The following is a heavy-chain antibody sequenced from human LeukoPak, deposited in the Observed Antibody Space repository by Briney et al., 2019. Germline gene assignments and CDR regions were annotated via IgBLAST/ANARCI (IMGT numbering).Heavy chain of an antibody. CDR3: ARDIDDILTGYSYFDY. Sequence: GASVKVSCKASGYTFTGYYMHWVRQAPGQGLEWMGWINPNSGGTNYAQKFQGRVTMTRDTSISTAYMELSRLRSDDTAVYYCARDIDDILTGYSYFDYWGQGTLVTVSS. J-gene: IGHJ4*02. D-gene: IGHD3-9*01. CDR2: INPNSGGT. CDR1: GYTFTGYY. V-gene: IGHV1-2*02.